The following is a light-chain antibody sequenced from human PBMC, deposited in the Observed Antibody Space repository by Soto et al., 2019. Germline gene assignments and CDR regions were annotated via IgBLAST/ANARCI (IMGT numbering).Light chain of an antibody. CDR3: TSYTGDDFTFV. J-gene: IGLJ1*01. Sequence: QSALTQPPSASGSLGQSVTISCTGTSSDIGTYDYVSWYQQHPGRAPKLIIFEVSKRPLGVPDRFSGSKSGNTASLIVSGHQPDDEAEYHCTSYTGDDFTFVFGTGTKLTVL. CDR1: SSDIGTYDY. V-gene: IGLV2-8*01. CDR2: EVS.